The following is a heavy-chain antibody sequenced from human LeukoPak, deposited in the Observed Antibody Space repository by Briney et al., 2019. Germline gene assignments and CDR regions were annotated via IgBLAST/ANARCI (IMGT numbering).Heavy chain of an antibody. J-gene: IGHJ4*02. CDR3: ARVAQAAASGY. D-gene: IGHD6-13*01. CDR1: GAPISSNNW. CDR2: IYHSGST. V-gene: IGHV4-4*02. Sequence: SETLSLTCAVSGAPISSNNWWWSWVRQPPGKGLEWIGEIYHSGSTNYNPSLKSRVTMSVDKSKNQFSLELSSVTAADTAVYYCARVAQAAASGYWGQGTLVTVSS.